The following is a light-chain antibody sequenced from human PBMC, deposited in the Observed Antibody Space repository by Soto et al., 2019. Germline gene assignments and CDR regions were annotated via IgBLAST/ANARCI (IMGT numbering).Light chain of an antibody. CDR1: QVIYNY. CDR3: QKYDGVAFT. V-gene: IGKV1-27*01. J-gene: IGKJ3*01. Sequence: DIPMTQSPSSLSASVGDRVTITCRASQVIYNYLAWYQQKPGRVPQLLIYSASTLQSGVPSRFSGSGSGTDFTLTISSLQPEDVATYYCQKYDGVAFTFGPGTKVEIK. CDR2: SAS.